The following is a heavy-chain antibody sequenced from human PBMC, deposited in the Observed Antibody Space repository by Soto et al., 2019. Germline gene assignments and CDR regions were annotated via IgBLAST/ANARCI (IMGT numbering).Heavy chain of an antibody. Sequence: PSETLSLTCTVSGDSVTNYFWSWMRQPPGKGLEWIGHIYHGGSTNYSPSLRSRVTMSLDTAKNQFSLKLSSVTAADTAVYYCASGLGSYPLSWFDPWGQGTLVTVSS. D-gene: IGHD1-26*01. CDR2: IYHGGST. CDR3: ASGLGSYPLSWFDP. V-gene: IGHV4-59*02. J-gene: IGHJ5*02. CDR1: GDSVTNYF.